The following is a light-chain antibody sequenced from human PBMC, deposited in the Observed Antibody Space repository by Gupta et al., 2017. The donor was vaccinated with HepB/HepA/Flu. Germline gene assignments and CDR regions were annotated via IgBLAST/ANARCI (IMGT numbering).Light chain of an antibody. CDR3: MQALQTPRFT. V-gene: IGKV2-28*01. CDR2: GGS. CDR1: QSLLHTNGYNY. J-gene: IGKJ5*01. Sequence: DIVLTQSPLSLPVTPGEPASLSCRSSQSLLHTNGYNYLAWYRQKPGQSPQRLIYGGSNRASGVPDRFSGSGSGTDFTLRISRVEAEDVGIYYCMQALQTPRFTFGQGTRLEMK.